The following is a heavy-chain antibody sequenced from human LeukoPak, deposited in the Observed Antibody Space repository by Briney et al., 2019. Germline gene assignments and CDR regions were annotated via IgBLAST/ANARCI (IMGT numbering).Heavy chain of an antibody. Sequence: GESLKISCKGSGYTFTGYYMHWVRQAPGQGLEWMGWINPNSGGTNYAQKFQGRVTVTRNISITTAYMELTNLRSEDTAVYYCARVAGNCGGDCYRLLYWGQGTLVTVSS. CDR2: INPNSGGT. V-gene: IGHV1-2*02. J-gene: IGHJ4*02. D-gene: IGHD2-21*01. CDR3: ARVAGNCGGDCYRLLY. CDR1: GYTFTGYY.